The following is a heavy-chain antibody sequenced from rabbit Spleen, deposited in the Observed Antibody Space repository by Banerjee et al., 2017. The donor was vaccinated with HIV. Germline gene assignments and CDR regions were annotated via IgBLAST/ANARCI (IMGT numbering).Heavy chain of an antibody. CDR2: INCATGKA. J-gene: IGHJ4*01. D-gene: IGHD5-1*01. CDR1: GFSFSDRDV. V-gene: IGHV1S45*01. Sequence: QEQLEESGGGLVKPEGSLTLTCKASGFSFSDRDVMCWVRQAPGKGLEWIACINCATGKAVYASWAKGRFTISRTSSTTVTLQMTSLTAADTAKYFCAREPYAAYGSASDAQPSLWGPGTLVTVS. CDR3: AREPYAAYGSASDAQPSL.